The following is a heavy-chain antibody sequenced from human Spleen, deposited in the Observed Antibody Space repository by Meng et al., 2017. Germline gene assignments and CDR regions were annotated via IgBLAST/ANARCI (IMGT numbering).Heavy chain of an antibody. D-gene: IGHD1-26*01. V-gene: IGHV3-30-3*01. CDR3: ARDRQGGTYSYFDS. CDR1: GFTFSAFG. J-gene: IGHJ4*02. Sequence: QVQLVESGGGVVQPGKSRRLSCVASGFTFSAFGVLWVRQAPGKGLEWVATISYDGSNTDYADSVKGRFTVSRDNSKNTVYLQMSSLRAEDTGVFYCARDRQGGTYSYFDSWGQGTLVTVSS. CDR2: ISYDGSNT.